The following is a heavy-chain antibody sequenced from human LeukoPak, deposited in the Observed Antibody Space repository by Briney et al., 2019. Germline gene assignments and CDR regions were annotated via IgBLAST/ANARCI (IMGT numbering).Heavy chain of an antibody. CDR2: SYTSGST. J-gene: IGHJ5*02. V-gene: IGHV4-61*02. D-gene: IGHD6-13*01. Sequence: PSETLSLTCTVSGGSISSGSYYWSWVRQPAGKGLEWIGRSYTSGSTNYNPSLKSRVTISVDTSKNQFSLKLNSVTAADTAVYYCARHVRKRGIAAAGSPGWFDPWGQGTLVTVSS. CDR3: ARHVRKRGIAAAGSPGWFDP. CDR1: GGSISSGSYY.